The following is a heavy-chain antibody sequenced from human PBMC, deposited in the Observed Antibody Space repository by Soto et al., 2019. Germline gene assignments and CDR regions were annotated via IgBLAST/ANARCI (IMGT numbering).Heavy chain of an antibody. D-gene: IGHD2-2*01. J-gene: IGHJ6*02. V-gene: IGHV3-15*01. Sequence: EVQLVESGGGLVKPGGSLRLSCAASGFTFSNAWMNWVRQGPGKGLEWLGRIKSKVDGGTADYGAATKGRFNIPRDDLKNMLYRQMNSVKPDDTAVYYCTTVAYLYYDGMDVWGQGTTVAVS. CDR1: GFTFSNAW. CDR3: TTVAYLYYDGMDV. CDR2: IKSKVDGGTA.